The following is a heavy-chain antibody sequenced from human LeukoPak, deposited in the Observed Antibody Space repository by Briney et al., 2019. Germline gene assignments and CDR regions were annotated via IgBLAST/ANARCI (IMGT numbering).Heavy chain of an antibody. J-gene: IGHJ4*02. D-gene: IGHD7-27*01. CDR1: GFTFSNYG. CDR2: ITGSGGST. V-gene: IGHV3-23*01. CDR3: AKDGNWARFED. Sequence: GGSLRLSCAASGFTFSNYGLSWVRQAPGKGLEWVSGITGSGGSTYYADSVKGRFTISRDNSKNMVWLQINSPTAEDKATYYCAKDGNWARFEDWGQGTLVPVSS.